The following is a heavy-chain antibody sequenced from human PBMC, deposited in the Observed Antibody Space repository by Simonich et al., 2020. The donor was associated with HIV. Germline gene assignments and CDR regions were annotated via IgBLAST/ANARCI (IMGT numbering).Heavy chain of an antibody. V-gene: IGHV4-34*01. D-gene: IGHD5-12*01. CDR2: INRSGTA. CDR1: GGSFSGYY. Sequence: QVQLQQWGAGLLKPSETLSLTCAVYGGSFSGYYWSWIRQSPGKGLEWIGEINRSGTANYNPSIKSRVTIAVDTSKNQFSVKLSSVTAADTAVYYCARRSGYDLDYWGQGTLVTVSS. J-gene: IGHJ4*02. CDR3: ARRSGYDLDY.